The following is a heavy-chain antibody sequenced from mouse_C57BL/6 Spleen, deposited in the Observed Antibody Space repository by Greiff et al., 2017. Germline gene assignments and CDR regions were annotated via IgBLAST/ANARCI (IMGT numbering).Heavy chain of an antibody. D-gene: IGHD2-2*01. CDR3: ARWGYDGGFAY. J-gene: IGHJ3*01. Sequence: QVHVKQSGAELVKPGASVKISCKASGYAFSSYWMNWVKQRPGKGLEWIGQIYPGDGDTNYNGKFKGKATLTADKSSSTAYMQRSSLTSEDSAVYFCARWGYDGGFAYWGQGTLVTVSA. CDR2: IYPGDGDT. CDR1: GYAFSSYW. V-gene: IGHV1-80*01.